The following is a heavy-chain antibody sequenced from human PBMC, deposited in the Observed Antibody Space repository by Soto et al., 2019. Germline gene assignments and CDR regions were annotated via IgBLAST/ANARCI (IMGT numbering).Heavy chain of an antibody. Sequence: LRLSCAASGFTFSDYGMHWVRQAPGKGLEWVAIISYDASDKYYVDSVKGRFTISRDNSKNMLYLQMSSLRSEDTAVYYCARDEKERYSSSWYLPYYYYGMDVWGQGTTVTVSS. CDR1: GFTFSDYG. CDR2: ISYDASDK. V-gene: IGHV3-30*03. J-gene: IGHJ6*02. D-gene: IGHD6-13*01. CDR3: ARDEKERYSSSWYLPYYYYGMDV.